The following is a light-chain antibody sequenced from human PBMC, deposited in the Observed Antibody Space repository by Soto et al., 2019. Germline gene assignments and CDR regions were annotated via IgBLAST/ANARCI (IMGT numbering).Light chain of an antibody. J-gene: IGLJ3*02. CDR1: GSDVGDSSH. V-gene: IGLV2-11*01. Sequence: QSVLTQPRTVYGSPGPSVTISCTATGSDVGDSSHVSWYQLHPGKAPKLMIYEVNNRPSGVPDRCSGSKSGSTASLTISGLQAEDEAEYYCCLSPGSLTWLFGGGTKLTV. CDR3: CLSPGSLTWL. CDR2: EVN.